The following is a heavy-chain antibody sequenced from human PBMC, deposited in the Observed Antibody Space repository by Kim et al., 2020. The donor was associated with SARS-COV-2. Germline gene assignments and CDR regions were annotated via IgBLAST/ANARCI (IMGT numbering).Heavy chain of an antibody. J-gene: IGHJ2*01. CDR3: ARGRTAATPTRTFDL. V-gene: IGHV4-34*01. CDR1: GGSFSGYY. Sequence: SETLSLTCAVYGGSFSGYYWSWIRQPPGKGLEWIGEINHSGSTNYNPSLKSRVTISVDTSKNQFSLKLSSVTAADTAVYYCARGRTAATPTRTFDLWGRGTLVTVSS. CDR2: INHSGST. D-gene: IGHD2-2*02.